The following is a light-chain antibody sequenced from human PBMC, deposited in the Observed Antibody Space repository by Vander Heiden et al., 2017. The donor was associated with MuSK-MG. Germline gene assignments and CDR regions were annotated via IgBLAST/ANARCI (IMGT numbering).Light chain of an antibody. J-gene: IGKJ2*01. Sequence: DIRMTQSASSLSASVGDRVTIACRASQSISTFLNWYQQKPGTPPKLLVYAASILQSGVPSRFSGSGSGTDFTLSISRLQPEDFATYYCQQSHSLPYTFGQGTIMEI. V-gene: IGKV1-39*01. CDR2: AAS. CDR1: QSISTF. CDR3: QQSHSLPYT.